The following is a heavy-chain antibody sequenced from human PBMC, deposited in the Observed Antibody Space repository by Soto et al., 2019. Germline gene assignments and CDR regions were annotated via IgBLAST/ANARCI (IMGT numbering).Heavy chain of an antibody. J-gene: IGHJ2*01. CDR2: IIPIFGTA. Sequence: SVKVSCKASGGTFSSYAISWVRQAPGQGLEWMGGIIPIFGTANYAQKFQGRVTITADESTSTAYMELSSLRSEDTAVYYCARGQYYYDSSGYSPWYFDLWGRGTLVTGLL. CDR1: GGTFSSYA. V-gene: IGHV1-69*13. CDR3: ARGQYYYDSSGYSPWYFDL. D-gene: IGHD3-22*01.